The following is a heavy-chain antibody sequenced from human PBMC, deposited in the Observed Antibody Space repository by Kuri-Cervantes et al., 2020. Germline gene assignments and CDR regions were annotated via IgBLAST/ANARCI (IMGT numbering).Heavy chain of an antibody. V-gene: IGHV1-2*02. CDR3: ARGGPYGGYVEDDYYYYMDV. Sequence: ASVKVSCKASGYTFTGYYMHWVRQAPGQGLEWMGWINPNSGGTNYAQKFQGRVTITADESTSTAYMELSSLRSEDTAVYYCARGGPYGGYVEDDYYYYMDVWGKGTTVTVSS. CDR2: INPNSGGT. CDR1: GYTFTGYY. J-gene: IGHJ6*03. D-gene: IGHD4-17*01.